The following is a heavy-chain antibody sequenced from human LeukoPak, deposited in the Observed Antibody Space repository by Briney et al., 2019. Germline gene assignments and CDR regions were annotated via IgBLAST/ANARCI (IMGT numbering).Heavy chain of an antibody. V-gene: IGHV3-23*01. D-gene: IGHD3-22*01. CDR3: ARGVDYYDSSGTIDY. CDR2: ISGSGGST. Sequence: GGSLRLSCAASGFTFSSYAMSWVRQAPGKGLEWVSAISGSGGSTYYADSVKGRFTISRDNSKNTLYLQMNSLRAEDTAVYYCARGVDYYDSSGTIDYWGQGTLVTVSS. CDR1: GFTFSSYA. J-gene: IGHJ4*02.